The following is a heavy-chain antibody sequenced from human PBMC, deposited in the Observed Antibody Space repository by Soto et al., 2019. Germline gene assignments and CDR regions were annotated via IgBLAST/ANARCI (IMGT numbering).Heavy chain of an antibody. V-gene: IGHV3-7*03. CDR3: ASLAVVTMIVVPKVQ. CDR2: IKQGGSEK. D-gene: IGHD3-22*01. CDR1: GFTFSSYW. Sequence: GGSLRLSCAASGFTFSSYWMRWVRQAPGKGLEWVANIKQGGSEKYYVDSVKGRFTISRENAKNSLYLQMNSLRAEDTAVYYCASLAVVTMIVVPKVQGGQGTLVTVSS. J-gene: IGHJ4*02.